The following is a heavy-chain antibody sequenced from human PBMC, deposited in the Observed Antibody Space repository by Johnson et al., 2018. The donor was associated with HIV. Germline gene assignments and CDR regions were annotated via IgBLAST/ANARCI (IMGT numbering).Heavy chain of an antibody. D-gene: IGHD4-23*01. J-gene: IGHJ3*02. CDR2: ISYDGSPT. CDR1: GFTFNRYG. CDR3: AKDQTDYGGNSVKKDAFEI. Sequence: QMQLVESGGGLVQPGRSLRLFCAASGFTFNRYGMHWVRQAPGKGLEWVTFISYDGSPTYYADSVKGRFTISRDNSKNTLYLQMNSLSAEDTAVYYCAKDQTDYGGNSVKKDAFEIWCQGTMVTVSS. V-gene: IGHV3-30*18.